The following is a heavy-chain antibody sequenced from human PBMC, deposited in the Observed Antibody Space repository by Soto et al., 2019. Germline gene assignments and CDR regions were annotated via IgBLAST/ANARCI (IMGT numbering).Heavy chain of an antibody. CDR2: ISDSQNFL. CDR3: ARGGLGSARKPPEHFHH. CDR1: GFIFSDFD. J-gene: IGHJ1*01. Sequence: PWWSLRLSCAASGFIFSDFDMNWVRQAPGKGLEWVSSISDSQNFLYYADSVKGRFRISRDNDKKSLFLEMNSLRVDDTGVYYCARGGLGSARKPPEHFHHCSQGTRVTVSS. V-gene: IGHV3-21*01. D-gene: IGHD1-1*01.